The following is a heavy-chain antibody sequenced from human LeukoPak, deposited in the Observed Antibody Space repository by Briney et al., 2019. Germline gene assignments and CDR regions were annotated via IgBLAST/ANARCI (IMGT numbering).Heavy chain of an antibody. Sequence: SETLSLTCTVSGGSISSYYWSWIRQPPGKGLEWIGYIYYSGSTNYNPSLKSRVTISVDTSKNQFSLKLSSVTAADTAVYYCARGTLYSGWSYYFDYWGQGSQVTVSS. CDR1: GGSISSYY. V-gene: IGHV4-59*01. J-gene: IGHJ4*02. CDR2: IYYSGST. D-gene: IGHD6-19*01. CDR3: ARGTLYSGWSYYFDY.